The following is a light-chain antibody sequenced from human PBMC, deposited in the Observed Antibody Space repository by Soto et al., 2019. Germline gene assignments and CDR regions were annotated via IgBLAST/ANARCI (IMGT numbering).Light chain of an antibody. Sequence: DIQMTQSPSSLSASVGDRVTITCRASQSISRYLNWYQQKPGKAPKLLIYAASTLQSGVPSRFSGSGSGTDFTLTISSLQPEDFATYSCQQTSSTVFTFGPGTKADIK. CDR3: QQTSSTVFT. J-gene: IGKJ3*01. CDR1: QSISRY. V-gene: IGKV1-39*01. CDR2: AAS.